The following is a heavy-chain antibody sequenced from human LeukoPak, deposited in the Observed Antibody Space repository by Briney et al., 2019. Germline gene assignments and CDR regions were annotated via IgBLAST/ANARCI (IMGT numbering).Heavy chain of an antibody. CDR3: AKDLGQNY. D-gene: IGHD7-27*01. CDR1: GFSFNNYA. CDR2: ISYDGSNK. Sequence: GGSLRLSCVASGFSFNNYAMHWVRQAPGKGLEWVAVISYDGSNKYYADSVKGRFTISRDNSKNTLYLQMNSLRAEDTAVYYCAKDLGQNYWGQGTLVTVSS. J-gene: IGHJ4*02. V-gene: IGHV3-30*18.